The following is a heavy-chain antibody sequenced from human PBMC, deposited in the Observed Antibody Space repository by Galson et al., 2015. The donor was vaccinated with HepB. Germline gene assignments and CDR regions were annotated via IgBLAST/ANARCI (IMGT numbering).Heavy chain of an antibody. Sequence: SVKVSCKASGGTFSSYGINWVRQAPGQGLEWMGRIIPIVGTANYAQKFQGRVTITADKSTSTAYMELSSLRSEDTAVYYCARSVVLLRDWFDPWGQGTLVTVPS. J-gene: IGHJ5*02. CDR3: ARSVVLLRDWFDP. CDR2: IIPIVGTA. D-gene: IGHD2-15*01. CDR1: GGTFSSYG. V-gene: IGHV1-69*04.